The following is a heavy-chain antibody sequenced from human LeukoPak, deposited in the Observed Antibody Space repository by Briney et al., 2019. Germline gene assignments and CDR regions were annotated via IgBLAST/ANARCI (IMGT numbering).Heavy chain of an antibody. D-gene: IGHD3-3*01. Sequence: GASVKVSCKASGYTSTSYGISWVRQAPGQGLEWMGWISAYNGNTNYAQKLQGRVTMTTDTSTSTAYMELRSLRSDDTAVYYCASDWDFWSGYYPGYYYYGMDVWGQGTTVTVSS. J-gene: IGHJ6*02. CDR2: ISAYNGNT. CDR3: ASDWDFWSGYYPGYYYYGMDV. CDR1: GYTSTSYG. V-gene: IGHV1-18*01.